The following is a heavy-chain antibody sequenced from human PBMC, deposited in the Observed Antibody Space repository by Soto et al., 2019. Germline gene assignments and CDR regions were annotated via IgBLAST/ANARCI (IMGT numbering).Heavy chain of an antibody. CDR1: GYTFTSYY. Sequence: ASVKVSCKASGYTFTSYYMHWVRQAPGQGLEWMGIINPRGGSTSYAQKFQGRVTMTRDTSTSTVYMELSSLRSEDTAVYYCARADYSNYVVYWFDPWGQGTLVTVSS. CDR3: ARADYSNYVVYWFDP. J-gene: IGHJ5*02. CDR2: INPRGGST. V-gene: IGHV1-46*01. D-gene: IGHD4-4*01.